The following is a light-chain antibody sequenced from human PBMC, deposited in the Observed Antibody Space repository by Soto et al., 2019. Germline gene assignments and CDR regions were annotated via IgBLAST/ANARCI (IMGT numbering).Light chain of an antibody. Sequence: EIVLTQSPGTLSLSPGEGVALSCRASQSISKSNLAWYQQKPGQAPRLLVYAASSRATGIPVRFSGSGSGTDFTLTISRLEPEDFAIYYCQHYGSPRETFGQGTKVDIK. J-gene: IGKJ1*01. CDR3: QHYGSPRET. CDR1: QSISKSN. CDR2: AAS. V-gene: IGKV3-20*01.